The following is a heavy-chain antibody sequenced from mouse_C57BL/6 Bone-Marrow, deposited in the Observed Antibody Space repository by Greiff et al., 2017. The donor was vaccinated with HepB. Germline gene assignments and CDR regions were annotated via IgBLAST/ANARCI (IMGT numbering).Heavy chain of an antibody. CDR3: ARDYYGSSYWYFDV. D-gene: IGHD1-1*01. CDR2: IDPNSGGT. CDR1: GYTFTSYW. V-gene: IGHV1-72*01. Sequence: QVQLQQPGAELVKPGASVKLSCKASGYTFTSYWMHWVKQRPGRGLEWIGRIDPNSGGTKYNEKFKSKATLTVDKPSSTVYMQLSSLTSEDSAVYYCARDYYGSSYWYFDVWGTGTTVTVSS. J-gene: IGHJ1*03.